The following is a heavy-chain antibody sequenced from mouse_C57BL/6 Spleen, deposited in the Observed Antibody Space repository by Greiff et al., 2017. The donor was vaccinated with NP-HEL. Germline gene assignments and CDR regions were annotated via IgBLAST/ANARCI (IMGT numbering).Heavy chain of an antibody. V-gene: IGHV1-61*01. J-gene: IGHJ4*01. CDR1: GYTFTSYW. CDR2: IYPSDSET. CDR3: ARGIYYYYDEDYYAMDY. D-gene: IGHD2-4*01. Sequence: VQLQQSGAELVRPGSSVKLSCKASGYTFTSYWMDWVKQRPGQGLEWIGNIYPSDSETHYNQKFKDKATLTVDKSSSTAYMQLSSLTSEDSAVYYCARGIYYYYDEDYYAMDYWGQGTSVTVSS.